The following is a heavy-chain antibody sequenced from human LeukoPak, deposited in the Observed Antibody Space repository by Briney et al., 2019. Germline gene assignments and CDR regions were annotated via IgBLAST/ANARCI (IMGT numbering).Heavy chain of an antibody. CDR3: SVNYCSGGSCYVL. V-gene: IGHV3-73*01. D-gene: IGHD2-15*01. CDR2: IRSKANSYAT. CDR1: GFTFSSYW. Sequence: PGGSLRLSCAASGFTFSSYWMHWVRQASGKVLEWVGRIRSKANSYATAYAASVKGRFTISRDDSKNTAYLQMNSLKTEDTAVYYCSVNYCSGGSCYVLWGQGTLVTVSS. J-gene: IGHJ4*02.